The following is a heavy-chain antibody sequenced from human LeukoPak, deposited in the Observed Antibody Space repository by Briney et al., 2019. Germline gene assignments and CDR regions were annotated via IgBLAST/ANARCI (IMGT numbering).Heavy chain of an antibody. CDR3: AKDLGSSWANDY. CDR1: GFTFSSYG. D-gene: IGHD6-13*01. J-gene: IGHJ4*02. V-gene: IGHV3-30*02. CDR2: IRYDGSNK. Sequence: GGSLRLSCAASGFTFSSYGMHWVRQAPGKGLEWVAFIRYDGSNKYYADSVKGRFTISRDNSKNTLYLQMNSLRAEDTAVYYCAKDLGSSWANDYWGQGTLVTVSS.